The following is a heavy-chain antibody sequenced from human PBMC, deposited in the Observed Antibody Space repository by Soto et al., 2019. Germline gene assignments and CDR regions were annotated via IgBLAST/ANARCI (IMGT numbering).Heavy chain of an antibody. D-gene: IGHD5-18*01. CDR2: IYRGDSDI. CDR3: ATVGHSYVSFDY. Sequence: PGESLKISCKGSGYSFTSYWIAWVRQMPGKGLEWMGIIYRGDSDIRYSPSFQGQVTMSTDKSISTAYLQWDSLKASDTAMCYCATVGHSYVSFDYWGQGTLVTVSS. V-gene: IGHV5-51*01. CDR1: GYSFTSYW. J-gene: IGHJ4*02.